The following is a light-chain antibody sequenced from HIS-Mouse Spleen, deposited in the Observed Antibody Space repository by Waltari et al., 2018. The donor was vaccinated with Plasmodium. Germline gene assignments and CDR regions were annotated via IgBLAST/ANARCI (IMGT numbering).Light chain of an antibody. V-gene: IGLV3-9*01. Sequence: SYELTQPLSVSVALGQTARIACGGNNIGSKNVHWYPQKPGQAPGLVIYRDSNRPSGIPGRFSGSNSGNTATLTISRAQAGDEADYYCQVWDSSTVVFGGGTKLTVL. CDR2: RDS. CDR3: QVWDSSTVV. CDR1: NIGSKN. J-gene: IGLJ2*01.